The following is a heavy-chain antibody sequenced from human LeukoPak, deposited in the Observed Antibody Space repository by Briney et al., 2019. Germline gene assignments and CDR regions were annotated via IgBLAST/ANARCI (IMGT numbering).Heavy chain of an antibody. CDR3: AKDWSVTATGDAFDI. D-gene: IGHD2-21*02. J-gene: IGHJ3*02. CDR1: GFTFSSYG. CDR2: ISYDGSYK. V-gene: IGHV3-30*18. Sequence: PGGSLRLSCAASGFTFSSYGMHWVRQAPGKGLEWVAVISYDGSYKYYADSVKGRFTISRDNSKNTLYLQMNSLRAEDTAVYYCAKDWSVTATGDAFDIWGQGTMVTVSS.